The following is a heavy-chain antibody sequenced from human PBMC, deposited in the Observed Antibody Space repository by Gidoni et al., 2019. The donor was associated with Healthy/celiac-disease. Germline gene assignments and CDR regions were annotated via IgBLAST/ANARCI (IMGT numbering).Heavy chain of an antibody. CDR3: ARGHTAMVKGGYYFDY. CDR1: GGSFSGYY. J-gene: IGHJ4*02. Sequence: QVQLQQWGAGLLKPSETLSLTCAVYGGSFSGYYWSWIRQPPGKGLEWIGEINHSGSTNYNPSLKSRVTISVDTSKNQFSLKLSSVTAADTAVYYCARGHTAMVKGGYYFDYWGQGTLVTVSS. CDR2: INHSGST. V-gene: IGHV4-34*01. D-gene: IGHD5-18*01.